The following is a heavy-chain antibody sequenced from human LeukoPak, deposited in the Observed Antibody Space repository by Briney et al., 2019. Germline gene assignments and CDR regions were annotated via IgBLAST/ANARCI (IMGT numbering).Heavy chain of an antibody. V-gene: IGHV3-30*18. D-gene: IGHD5-18*01. Sequence: GGSLRLSCAASGFTFSVSVMNWVRQAPGKGLEWVAVISYDGSNKYYADSVKGRFTISRDNSKNTLYLQMNSLRAEDTAMYYCAKEGHPPRDSIQLWFVDYWGQGTLVTVSS. J-gene: IGHJ4*02. CDR3: AKEGHPPRDSIQLWFVDY. CDR2: ISYDGSNK. CDR1: GFTFSVSV.